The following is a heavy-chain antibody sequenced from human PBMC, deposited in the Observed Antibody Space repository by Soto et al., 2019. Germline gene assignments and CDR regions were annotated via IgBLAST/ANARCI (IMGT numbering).Heavy chain of an antibody. Sequence: SGTLSHTCAVYGGSFRGHDWSWIRQPPGKGLEWIGEINRGGSTNYNPSLKSRTTISVDTSKNQFSLKLASVTATDPAVYYCAFGLPGYGSSWFYPCGHGTLDTVS. CDR1: GGSFRGHD. CDR3: AFGLPGYGSSWFYP. V-gene: IGHV4-34*01. CDR2: INRGGST. D-gene: IGHD6-13*01. J-gene: IGHJ5*02.